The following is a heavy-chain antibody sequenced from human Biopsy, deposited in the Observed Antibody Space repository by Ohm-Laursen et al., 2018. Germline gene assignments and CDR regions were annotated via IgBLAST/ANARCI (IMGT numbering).Heavy chain of an antibody. J-gene: IGHJ6*02. D-gene: IGHD2-2*02. V-gene: IGHV2-70*16. Sequence: ATQTLTLTCTLSGFSLSTRGMSVTWIRQPPGKALEWLARIDWDDAKFYSESLKTRLTISKGTSENHVVLTLSDVAPVDTATYYCARIPILVVPAAIVYRHRRHLQGLDVWGQGTTVIVSS. CDR3: ARIPILVVPAAIVYRHRRHLQGLDV. CDR2: IDWDDAK. CDR1: GFSLSTRGMS.